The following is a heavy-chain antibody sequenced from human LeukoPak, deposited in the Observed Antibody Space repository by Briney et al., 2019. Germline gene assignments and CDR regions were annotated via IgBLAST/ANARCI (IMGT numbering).Heavy chain of an antibody. CDR2: IHTSGST. V-gene: IGHV4-4*07. D-gene: IGHD4-17*01. CDR1: GGSISSYY. J-gene: IGHJ5*02. CDR3: ARAGDYGDYVGWFDP. Sequence: PSETLSLTCTVAGGSISSYYWSWIRQPAGKGLEWIGRIHTSGSTNYNPSLKSRLTMSVDTSKNQSSLNLNSVTAADTAVYYCARAGDYGDYVGWFDPWGQGTLVTVSS.